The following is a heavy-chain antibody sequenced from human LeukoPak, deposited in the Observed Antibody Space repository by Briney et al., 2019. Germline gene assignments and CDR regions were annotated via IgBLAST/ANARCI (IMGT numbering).Heavy chain of an antibody. CDR3: ARESIAVAGHDY. V-gene: IGHV1-2*02. Sequence: ASVKVSCKASGYTFTGYYMHWVRQAPGQGLEWMGWINPNSGGTNYAQKFQGRVTMTRDTSISTAYMELSRLRSDDTAVYYCARESIAVAGHDYWGQGTLVTVSS. J-gene: IGHJ4*02. CDR2: INPNSGGT. CDR1: GYTFTGYY. D-gene: IGHD6-19*01.